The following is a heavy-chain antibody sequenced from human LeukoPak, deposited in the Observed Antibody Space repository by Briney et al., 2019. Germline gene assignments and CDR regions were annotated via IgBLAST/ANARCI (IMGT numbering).Heavy chain of an antibody. CDR1: GGTFSSYA. Sequence: ASVKVSCKASGGTFSSYAISWVRQAPGQGLEWMGGIIPIFGTANYAQKFQGRVTITADESTSTAYMELSSLRTEDTAVYYCARGGDTAMVPTHWYFDLWGRGTLVTVSS. CDR2: IIPIFGTA. J-gene: IGHJ2*01. D-gene: IGHD5-18*01. CDR3: ARGGDTAMVPTHWYFDL. V-gene: IGHV1-69*13.